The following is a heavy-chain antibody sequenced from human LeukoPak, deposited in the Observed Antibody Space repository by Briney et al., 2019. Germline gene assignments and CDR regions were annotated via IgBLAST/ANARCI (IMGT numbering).Heavy chain of an antibody. V-gene: IGHV3-23*01. CDR1: GFTFNNYA. CDR2: VSGSGGST. Sequence: QPGGSLRLSCAASGFTFNNYAMTWVRQDPDKGLECVSTVSGSGGSTYYVDSMKGRFTISRDNSKNTLSLQMSGLRAEDTAVYYCARGSSASYYNSRFDYWGQGTLVTVSS. CDR3: ARGSSASYYNSRFDY. D-gene: IGHD3-10*01. J-gene: IGHJ4*02.